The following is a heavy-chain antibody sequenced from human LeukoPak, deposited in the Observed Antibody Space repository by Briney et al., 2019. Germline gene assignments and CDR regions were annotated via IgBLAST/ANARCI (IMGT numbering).Heavy chain of an antibody. V-gene: IGHV3-11*03. CDR1: GFTFSDYY. CDR3: ARYVLLWFGEMDV. CDR2: ISSSSSYT. D-gene: IGHD3-10*01. J-gene: IGHJ6*02. Sequence: GSLRLSCAASGFTFSDYYMSWIRQAPGKGLEWVSYISSSSSYTNYADSVKGRFTISRDNAKNSLYLQMNSLRAEDTAVYYCARYVLLWFGEMDVWGQGTTVTVSS.